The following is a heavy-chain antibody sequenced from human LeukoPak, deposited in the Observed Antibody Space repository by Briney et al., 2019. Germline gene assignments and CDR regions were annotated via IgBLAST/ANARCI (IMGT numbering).Heavy chain of an antibody. V-gene: IGHV3-23*01. J-gene: IGHJ4*02. CDR1: VFTFSSYV. Sequence: PGGSLRLSCAASVFTFSSYVMSWVRQAPGKGLDWVSAISGGGGDTYYADSVKGRFTISRDNSKNTVYLQMNGLRAEDTAVYYCAKVTYDYVWGSYESWGQGTLVTVSS. CDR3: AKVTYDYVWGSYES. D-gene: IGHD3-16*01. CDR2: ISGGGGDT.